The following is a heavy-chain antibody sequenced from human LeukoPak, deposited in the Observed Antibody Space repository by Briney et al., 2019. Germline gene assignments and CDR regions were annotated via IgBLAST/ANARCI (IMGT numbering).Heavy chain of an antibody. CDR1: GYTFTSYY. Sequence: ASVKVSCRASGYTFTSYYMHWVRQAPGQGLEWMGIINPSGGSTSYAQKFQGRVTMTRDTSTSTVYMELSSLRSEDTAVYYCARVMVRGVTSFDPWGQGTLVTVSS. CDR3: ARVMVRGVTSFDP. J-gene: IGHJ5*02. D-gene: IGHD3-10*01. CDR2: INPSGGST. V-gene: IGHV1-46*03.